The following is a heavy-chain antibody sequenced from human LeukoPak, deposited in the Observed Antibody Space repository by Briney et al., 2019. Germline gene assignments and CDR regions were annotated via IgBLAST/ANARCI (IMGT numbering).Heavy chain of an antibody. D-gene: IGHD6-13*01. CDR1: GGSISSYY. CDR2: IYYSGST. J-gene: IGHJ1*01. CDR3: ARGHSSSWYRAEYFQH. V-gene: IGHV4-59*08. Sequence: PSETLSLTCTVSGGSISSYYWSWIRQPPGKGLEWIGYIYYSGSTNYNPSLKSRVTISVDTSKNQFSLKLSSVTAADTAVYYCARGHSSSWYRAEYFQHWGQGTLVTVSS.